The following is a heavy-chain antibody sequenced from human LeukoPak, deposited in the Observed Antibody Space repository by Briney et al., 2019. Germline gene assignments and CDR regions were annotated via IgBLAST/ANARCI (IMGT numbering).Heavy chain of an antibody. CDR1: GFTVRSNY. J-gene: IGHJ6*02. D-gene: IGHD3-16*02. V-gene: IGHV3-66*02. CDR2: IYSGGST. Sequence: GGSLRLSCAASGFTVRSNYMIWVRQAPGKGLEWVSVIYSGGSTYYADSVKGRFTISRDNSKNTLYLQMNSLRAEDTAVYYCARDRRYGVHWYYGMHVWGQGTTVTVSS. CDR3: ARDRRYGVHWYYGMHV.